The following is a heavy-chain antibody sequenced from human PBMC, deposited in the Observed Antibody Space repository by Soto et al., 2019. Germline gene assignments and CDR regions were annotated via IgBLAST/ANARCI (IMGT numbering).Heavy chain of an antibody. CDR1: GGTFSSYA. Sequence: SVKVSCKASGGTFSSYAISWVRQAPGQGLEWMGGIIPIFGTANYAQKFQGRVTITADESTSTAYMELSSLRSEDTAVYYCAKGIARITHGDFDYWGQGTLVTVSS. CDR3: AKGIARITHGDFDY. J-gene: IGHJ4*02. CDR2: IIPIFGTA. V-gene: IGHV1-69*13. D-gene: IGHD3-10*01.